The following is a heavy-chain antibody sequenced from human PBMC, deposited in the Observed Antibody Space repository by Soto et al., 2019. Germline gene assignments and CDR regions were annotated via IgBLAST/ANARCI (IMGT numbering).Heavy chain of an antibody. V-gene: IGHV4-59*07. CDR2: FHYSGST. CDR1: GGSISSYY. D-gene: IGHD2-2*02. Sequence: SDTLSLTCTVSGGSISSYYWSWIRQPPGKGQKWIGYFHYSGSTNYNPSLKSRVTLPVDTSKNQFSLQLNSVTPADTAVYYCARYTNAWYLDYWGQGTRVTVSS. J-gene: IGHJ4*02. CDR3: ARYTNAWYLDY.